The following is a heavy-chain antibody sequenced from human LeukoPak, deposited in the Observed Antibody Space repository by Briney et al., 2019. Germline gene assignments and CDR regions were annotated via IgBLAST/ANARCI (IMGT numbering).Heavy chain of an antibody. J-gene: IGHJ4*02. V-gene: IGHV4-34*01. CDR1: GGSFSGYY. CDR2: INHSGST. D-gene: IGHD4-17*01. Sequence: SETLSLTCAVYGGSFSGYYWSWIRQPPGKGLEWIGEINHSGSTNYNPSLKSRVTISVDTSKNQFSLKLSSVTAADTAVYYYARVDSDYGDYGNIGYWGQGTLVTVSS. CDR3: ARVDSDYGDYGNIGY.